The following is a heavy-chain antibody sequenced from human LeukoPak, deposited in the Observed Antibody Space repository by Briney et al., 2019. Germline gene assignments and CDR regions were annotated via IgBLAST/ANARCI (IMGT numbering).Heavy chain of an antibody. J-gene: IGHJ4*02. CDR1: GFTFSDYG. CDR2: IRIDGTNK. V-gene: IGHV3-30*02. CDR3: ATDYGDYEDY. Sequence: PGGSLRLSCAASGFTFSDYGMHWVRQAPGKGLEWVAFIRIDGTNKNYADSVKGRFTISRDNSRNTLFLQMNSLRAEDTAVYYCATDYGDYEDYWGQGTLVTVSS. D-gene: IGHD4-17*01.